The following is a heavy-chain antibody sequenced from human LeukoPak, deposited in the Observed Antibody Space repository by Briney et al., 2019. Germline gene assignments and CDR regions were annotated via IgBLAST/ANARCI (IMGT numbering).Heavy chain of an antibody. J-gene: IGHJ4*02. CDR1: GGSISSGGYS. V-gene: IGHV4-30-2*05. Sequence: SQTLSLTCAVSGGSISSGGYSWSWIRQPPGKGLEWIGYIYHSGSSYYNPSLKSRVTISVDTSKNQFSLKLSSVTAADTAVYYCARGIRVGMNRGYYDSSGYLTFDYWGQGTLVTVSS. D-gene: IGHD3-22*01. CDR3: ARGIRVGMNRGYYDSSGYLTFDY. CDR2: IYHSGSS.